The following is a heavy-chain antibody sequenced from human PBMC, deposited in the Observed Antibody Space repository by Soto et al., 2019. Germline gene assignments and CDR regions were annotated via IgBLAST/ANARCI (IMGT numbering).Heavy chain of an antibody. Sequence: GGSLRLSCAASGFTFSSYAMSWVRQAPGKGLEWVSAISGSGGSTYYADSVKGRFTISRDNSTNTLYLKMNSLRAEDTAVYYCAKNAAVAGTGSRLFDYWGQGTLVTVSS. J-gene: IGHJ4*02. D-gene: IGHD6-19*01. CDR2: ISGSGGST. V-gene: IGHV3-23*01. CDR3: AKNAAVAGTGSRLFDY. CDR1: GFTFSSYA.